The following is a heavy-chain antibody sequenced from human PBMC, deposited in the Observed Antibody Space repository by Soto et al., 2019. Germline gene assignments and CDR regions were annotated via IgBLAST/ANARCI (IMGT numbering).Heavy chain of an antibody. D-gene: IGHD3-10*01. CDR3: ARLGGGSGSYYKSGGMDV. CDR2: IDPSDSYT. Sequence: GESLKISCKGSGYSFTIYWISWVRQMPGKGLEWMGRIDPSDSYTNYSPSFQGHVTISADKSISTAYLQWSSLKASDTAMYYCARLGGGSGSYYKSGGMDVWGQGTTVTVSS. J-gene: IGHJ6*02. CDR1: GYSFTIYW. V-gene: IGHV5-10-1*01.